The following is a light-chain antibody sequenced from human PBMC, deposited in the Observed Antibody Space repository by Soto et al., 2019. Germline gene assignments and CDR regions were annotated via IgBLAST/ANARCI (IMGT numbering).Light chain of an antibody. CDR1: SGHSSYV. V-gene: IGLV4-60*03. J-gene: IGLJ2*01. CDR3: ETWDTNTRI. CDR2: FESSGSY. Sequence: QPVLTQSSSASASLGSSVKLTCTLRSGHSSYVIVWHQQQPGKAPRYLMKFESSGSYNKGSGVPDRFSGSSSGADRYLTISDLQSEDEADYYCETWDTNTRIFGGGTKVTVL.